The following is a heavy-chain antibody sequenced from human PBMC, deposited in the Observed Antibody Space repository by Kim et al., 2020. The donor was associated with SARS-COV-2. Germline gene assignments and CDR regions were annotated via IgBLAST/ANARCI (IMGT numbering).Heavy chain of an antibody. V-gene: IGHV3-30*04. J-gene: IGHJ5*02. CDR3: ERGYSGYDWGYNWFDP. CDR2: ISYDGSNK. Sequence: GGSLRLSCAASGFTFSSYAMHWVRQAPGKGLEWVAVISYDGSNKYYADSVKGRFTISRDNSKNTLYLQMNSLRAEDTAVYYCERGYSGYDWGYNWFDPWG. D-gene: IGHD5-12*01. CDR1: GFTFSSYA.